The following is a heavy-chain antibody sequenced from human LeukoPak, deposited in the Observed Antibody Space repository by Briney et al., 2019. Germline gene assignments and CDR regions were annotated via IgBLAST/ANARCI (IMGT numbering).Heavy chain of an antibody. J-gene: IGHJ3*02. Sequence: PETLSLTCTVSGGSISSYYWSWIRQPPGKGLEWIGYIYYSGSTNYNPSLKSRVTISVDTSKNQFSLKLSSVTAADTAVYYCARGYYDSSGYAFDIWGQGTMVTVSS. CDR1: GGSISSYY. CDR2: IYYSGST. V-gene: IGHV4-59*01. D-gene: IGHD3-22*01. CDR3: ARGYYDSSGYAFDI.